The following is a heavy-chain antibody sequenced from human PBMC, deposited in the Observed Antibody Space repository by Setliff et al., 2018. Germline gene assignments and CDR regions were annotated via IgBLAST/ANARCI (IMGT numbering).Heavy chain of an antibody. CDR2: INPGNGNT. CDR3: ARDKGYDSSGDYFYYYYYMDV. Sequence: ASVKVSCKASGYTFTDYAMHWVRQAPGQRLEWMGWINPGNGNTKYSRKFQGRVTITRDTSASTAYMELSSLRSEDTAVYYCARDKGYDSSGDYFYYYYYMDVWGKGTTVTVS. J-gene: IGHJ6*03. V-gene: IGHV1-3*01. CDR1: GYTFTDYA. D-gene: IGHD3-22*01.